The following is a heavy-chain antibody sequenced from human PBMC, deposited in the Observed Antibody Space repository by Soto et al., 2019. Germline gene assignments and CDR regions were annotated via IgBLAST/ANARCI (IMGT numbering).Heavy chain of an antibody. CDR1: GYTFTSYA. J-gene: IGHJ4*02. V-gene: IGHV1-3*01. Sequence: QVQLVQSGAEVKKPGASVMVSCKASGYTFTSYAMHWVRQAPGQRLEWMGWINAGNGNTKYSQKFQGRVTITRDTSASTAYMELSSLRSEETAVDYCARSSSWYVVDYWGKGTLFTVSS. D-gene: IGHD6-13*01. CDR3: ARSSSWYVVDY. CDR2: INAGNGNT.